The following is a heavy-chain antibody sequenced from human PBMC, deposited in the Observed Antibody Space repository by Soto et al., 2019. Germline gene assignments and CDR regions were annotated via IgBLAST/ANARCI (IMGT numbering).Heavy chain of an antibody. CDR3: ARVAVAARPRWYNWFDP. D-gene: IGHD2-15*01. CDR2: MNPNSGET. J-gene: IGHJ5*02. V-gene: IGHV1-8*01. Sequence: QEQLVQSGAEVKKPGASVKVSCKASGYTFTDYDINWVRQATGQGLEWVGWMNPNSGETAYAQKFRGRVTMTGSASLSTAYLELSSLRSEDTAVYYCARVAVAARPRWYNWFDPWGQGTLVTVSS. CDR1: GYTFTDYD.